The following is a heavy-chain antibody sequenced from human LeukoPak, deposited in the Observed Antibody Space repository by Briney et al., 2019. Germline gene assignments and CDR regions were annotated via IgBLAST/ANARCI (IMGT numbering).Heavy chain of an antibody. Sequence: PGRSLRLSCAASGFTFDDYAMHWVRQAPGKGLEWVSGISWNSGSIGYADSVKGRFTISRDNAKNSLYLQMNSLRAEDTALYYCAKVYRGGDWVGSHYMDVWGKGTTVTISS. CDR3: AKVYRGGDWVGSHYMDV. V-gene: IGHV3-9*01. CDR2: ISWNSGSI. J-gene: IGHJ6*03. D-gene: IGHD2-21*02. CDR1: GFTFDDYA.